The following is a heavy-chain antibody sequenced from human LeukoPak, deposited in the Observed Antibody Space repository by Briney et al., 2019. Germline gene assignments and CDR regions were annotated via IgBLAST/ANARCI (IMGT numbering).Heavy chain of an antibody. D-gene: IGHD2-2*01. CDR2: TNARGDT. CDR1: GWSFNDYY. CDR3: ARGQVTAARGYNWFDP. Sequence: SETLSLTCAVYGWSFNDYYWNWIRQPPGKGLEWIGETNARGDTNFNPSLKSRVTISVDTSKSQFSLRLTSMIAADTAVYYCARGQVTAARGYNWFDPWGQGTLVTVSS. J-gene: IGHJ5*02. V-gene: IGHV4-34*01.